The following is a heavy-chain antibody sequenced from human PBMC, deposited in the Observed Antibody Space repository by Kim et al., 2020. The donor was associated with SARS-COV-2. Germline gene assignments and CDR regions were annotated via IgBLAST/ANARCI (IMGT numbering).Heavy chain of an antibody. CDR2: IHDTGTS. D-gene: IGHD6-13*01. V-gene: IGHV4-31*03. CDR3: AQREAAGGLDS. CDR1: GRSLSRGGNY. J-gene: IGHJ5*01. Sequence: SETLSLTCSVSGRSLSRGGNYWSWIRQHPGKGLEWVGYIHDTGTSFYNPSLKSRVTISMETSKNEISLKLTSVTAADTAVYFCAQREAAGGLDSWGQGTLVTVS.